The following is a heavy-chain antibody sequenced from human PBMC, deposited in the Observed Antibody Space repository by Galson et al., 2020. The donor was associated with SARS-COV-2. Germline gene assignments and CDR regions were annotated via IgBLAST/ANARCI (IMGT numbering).Heavy chain of an antibody. D-gene: IGHD2-21*02. CDR1: GYTLTELS. CDR3: ATGPPYCGGDCPRWFDP. Sequence: ASVKLSCKVSGYTLTELSMHWVRQAPGKGLEWLGGFHPEDGETIYAQKFQGRVTMTEDTSTDTAYMELSSLRSEDTAVYYCATGPPYCGGDCPRWFDPWGQGTLVTVSS. V-gene: IGHV1-24*01. CDR2: FHPEDGET. J-gene: IGHJ5*02.